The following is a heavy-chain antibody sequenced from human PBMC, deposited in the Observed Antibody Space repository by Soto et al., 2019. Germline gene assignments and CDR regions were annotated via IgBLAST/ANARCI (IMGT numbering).Heavy chain of an antibody. V-gene: IGHV1-8*01. CDR3: ARVGYSSGWDEDHDAFDI. D-gene: IGHD6-19*01. J-gene: IGHJ3*02. CDR2: MNPNSGHT. CDR1: GYTNTSYD. Sequence: ASVTVCCKACGYTNTSYDMNWVRQASGQGPEWMGWMNPNSGHTGYAQTFQGRVTMTRNTSISTAYMELSSLRSEDTAVYYCARVGYSSGWDEDHDAFDIWGQGTIVTVSS.